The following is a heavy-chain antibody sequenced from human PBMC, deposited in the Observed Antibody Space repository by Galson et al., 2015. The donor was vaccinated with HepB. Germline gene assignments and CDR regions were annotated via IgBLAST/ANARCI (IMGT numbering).Heavy chain of an antibody. CDR2: ASVYHGAT. CDR1: EDTFTTYR. Sequence: SVKVSCQGSEDTFTTYRIRWVRPAAAQGLAWVGWASVYHGATQYSPKFQGRVTMTTDRTTTTAYLELGSLTSEDTAVYYCVRDGGAGLVSVYFQHWGQGTLVTVSS. D-gene: IGHD6-19*01. V-gene: IGHV1-18*01. J-gene: IGHJ1*01. CDR3: VRDGGAGLVSVYFQH.